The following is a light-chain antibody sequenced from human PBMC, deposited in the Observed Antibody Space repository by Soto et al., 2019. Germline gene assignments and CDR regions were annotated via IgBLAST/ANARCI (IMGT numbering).Light chain of an antibody. V-gene: IGKV3-20*01. Sequence: DIVLTQSPATLSLSPGQRATLSCRASQTVGVRLAWYQHKPGQAPRLLIYGASSRATGIPDRFSGSGSGTDFTLTISRLEPEDFAVYYCQQYGSSPLTFGGGTKVDIK. CDR3: QQYGSSPLT. J-gene: IGKJ4*01. CDR1: QTVGVR. CDR2: GAS.